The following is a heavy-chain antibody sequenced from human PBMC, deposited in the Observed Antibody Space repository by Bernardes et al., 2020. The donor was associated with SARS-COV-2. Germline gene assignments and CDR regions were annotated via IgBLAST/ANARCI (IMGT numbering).Heavy chain of an antibody. D-gene: IGHD2-2*01. J-gene: IGHJ6*02. Sequence: SETLSLTCTVSGGSISSGGYYWSWIRQHPGKGLEWIGYIYYSGSTYYNPSLKSRVTISVDTSKNQFSLKLSSVTAADTAVYYCARAVVPAAIPLRYYYYGMDVWGQGTTVTVSS. CDR2: IYYSGST. V-gene: IGHV4-31*03. CDR3: ARAVVPAAIPLRYYYYGMDV. CDR1: GGSISSGGYY.